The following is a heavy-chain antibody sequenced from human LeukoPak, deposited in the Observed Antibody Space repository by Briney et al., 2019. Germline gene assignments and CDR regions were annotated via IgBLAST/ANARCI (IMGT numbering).Heavy chain of an antibody. V-gene: IGHV5-51*01. CDR2: IYPGDSDT. J-gene: IGHJ5*02. CDR3: ARLEREYCSSTSCPLSWFDP. CDR1: CLSFTSYW. D-gene: IGHD2-2*01. Sequence: GEALKISCKGSCLSFTSYWIGWVRQMPGKGLEWMWIIYPGDSDTRYSPSFQGQVTISADKSISTAYLQWSSLKASDTAMYYCARLEREYCSSTSCPLSWFDPWGQGTLVTVSS.